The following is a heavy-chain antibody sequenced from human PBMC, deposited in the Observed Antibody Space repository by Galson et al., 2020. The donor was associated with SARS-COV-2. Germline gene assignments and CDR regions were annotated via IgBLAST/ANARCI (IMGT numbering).Heavy chain of an antibody. D-gene: IGHD2-8*02. CDR1: GYTFTGHY. CDR2: INPNSGGT. V-gene: IGHV1-2*06. Sequence: ASVQVSCKASGYTFTGHYMHWVRQAPGQGLEWMGRINPNSGGTNYAQKFQGRVTMTRDTSISTVYMELSRLRSDDTAVYYCVRQILVAEPNWFDPWGQGTLVTVSS. CDR3: VRQILVAEPNWFDP. J-gene: IGHJ5*02.